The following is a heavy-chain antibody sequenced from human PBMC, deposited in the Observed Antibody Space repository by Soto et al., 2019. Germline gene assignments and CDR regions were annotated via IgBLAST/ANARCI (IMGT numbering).Heavy chain of an antibody. CDR3: ASDYGALPADRIQL. CDR2: ISYDGKNI. CDR1: GFSLDSYA. V-gene: IGHV3-30*03. Sequence: QLVASGGGVVQPGRSLRLSCAASGFSLDSYAMNWVRQAPGKGLEWVAVISYDGKNIYYADSVKGPFTISKDDSKNTLFLQLSSLTPEDTAMFYCASDYGALPADRIQLWGQGTQVTVSS. D-gene: IGHD3-10*01. J-gene: IGHJ1*01.